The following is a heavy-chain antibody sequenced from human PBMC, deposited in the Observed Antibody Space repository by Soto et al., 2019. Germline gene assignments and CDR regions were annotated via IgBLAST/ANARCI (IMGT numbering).Heavy chain of an antibody. D-gene: IGHD2-2*01. V-gene: IGHV3-15*07. CDR2: IKRKTDGGDST. J-gene: IGHJ3*02. CDR3: TKVQSPHSTNMVFDI. CDR1: GFTFSNAW. Sequence: GGSLRLSCAASGFTFSNAWMNWVRQAPGKGLEWVGRIKRKTDGGDSTWYADSVKGRFTISRDDSKSTLYLQMNSLRIEDTAIYYCTKVQSPHSTNMVFDIWGQGTMVTVSS.